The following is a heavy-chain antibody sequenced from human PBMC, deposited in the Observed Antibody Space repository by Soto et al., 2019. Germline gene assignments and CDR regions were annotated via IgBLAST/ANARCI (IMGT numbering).Heavy chain of an antibody. CDR1: GGSFSGYY. Sequence: SETLSLTCAVYGGSFSGYYWSWIRQPPGKGLEWIGEINHSGSTNYNPSLKSRVTISVDTSKNQFSLKLSSVTAEDTAVYYCAPDGDYSTFDYWGQGTLVTVSS. D-gene: IGHD2-15*01. CDR2: INHSGST. J-gene: IGHJ4*02. V-gene: IGHV4-34*01. CDR3: APDGDYSTFDY.